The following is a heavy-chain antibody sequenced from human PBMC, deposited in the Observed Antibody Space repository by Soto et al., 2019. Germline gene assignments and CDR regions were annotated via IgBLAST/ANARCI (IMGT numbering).Heavy chain of an antibody. Sequence: QVQLVQSGAEVKKPGASVKVSCKASGYTFTSYAMHWVRQAPGQRLEWRGWINAGNGNTKYSQKFQGRVTITRDTXPSSAYMELSSLRSQDTAVYYCARGYGGPIGRLDPWGQGTLVTVAS. CDR1: GYTFTSYA. CDR2: INAGNGNT. J-gene: IGHJ5*02. D-gene: IGHD3-16*01. V-gene: IGHV1-3*01. CDR3: ARGYGGPIGRLDP.